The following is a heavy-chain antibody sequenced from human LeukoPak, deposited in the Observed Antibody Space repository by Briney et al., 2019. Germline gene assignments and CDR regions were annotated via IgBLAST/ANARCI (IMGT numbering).Heavy chain of an antibody. J-gene: IGHJ3*02. V-gene: IGHV1-69*01. D-gene: IGHD1-7*01. CDR3: ARGQLELLVPYDAFDI. CDR1: GGTFSSYA. Sequence: GSSVKVSCKASGGTFSSYAISWVRQAPGQGLEWMGGIIPIFGTATYAQKFQGRVTITADESTSTAYMELSSLRSDDTAVYYCARGQLELLVPYDAFDIWGQGTMVTVSS. CDR2: IIPIFGTA.